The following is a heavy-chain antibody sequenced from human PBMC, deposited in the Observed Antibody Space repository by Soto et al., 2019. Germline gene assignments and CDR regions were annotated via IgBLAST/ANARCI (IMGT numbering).Heavy chain of an antibody. CDR2: IYSGGST. Sequence: PGGSLRLSCAASGLTVSINYMSWVRQAPGKGLEWVSVIYSGGSTYYADSVRGRFTMSRDNSKNTLYLQMDSLRAEDTAVYYCARDYGGDYWGQGTLVTVSS. CDR1: GLTVSINY. CDR3: ARDYGGDY. V-gene: IGHV3-53*01. J-gene: IGHJ4*02. D-gene: IGHD4-17*01.